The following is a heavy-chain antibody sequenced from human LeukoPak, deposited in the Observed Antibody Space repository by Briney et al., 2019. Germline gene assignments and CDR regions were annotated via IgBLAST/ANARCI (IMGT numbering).Heavy chain of an antibody. V-gene: IGHV1-46*01. CDR2: INPSGGST. Sequence: GASVKVSCKASGYTFTSYYMHWVRQAPGQGLEWMGIINPSGGSTSYAQKFQGRVTMTRDTSTSTVYMELSSLRSEDTAVYYCARGLLSGYYGSSGCPDYWGQGTLVTVSS. CDR3: ARGLLSGYYGSSGCPDY. D-gene: IGHD3-22*01. CDR1: GYTFTSYY. J-gene: IGHJ4*02.